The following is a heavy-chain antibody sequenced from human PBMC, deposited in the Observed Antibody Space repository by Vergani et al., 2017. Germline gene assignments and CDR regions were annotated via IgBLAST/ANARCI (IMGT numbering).Heavy chain of an antibody. D-gene: IGHD2-21*01. CDR1: GFTFSSYA. J-gene: IGHJ6*02. CDR2: ISGSGGNT. Sequence: EVQLLESGGNLIQPGGSLRLSCGPSGFTFSSYAMTWVRLAPGKGLQWVSAISGSGGNTFYTNSVKGRFTISRDNSKDTLYLQMNSLRVEDTAIYYCAKARDPNCKGGNCYSYYYGLDLWGQGTTVTVSS. CDR3: AKARDPNCKGGNCYSYYYGLDL. V-gene: IGHV3-23*01.